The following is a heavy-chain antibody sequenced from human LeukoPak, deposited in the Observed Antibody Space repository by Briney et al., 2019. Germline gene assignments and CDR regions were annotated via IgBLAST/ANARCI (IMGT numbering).Heavy chain of an antibody. D-gene: IGHD6-13*01. CDR3: TVQLPSSSWYDY. CDR1: GFIFTDAW. Sequence: GGSLRLSCAGSGFIFTDAWMSWVRQAPGKGLEWVGRIKSKDDGETIDYAAPVKGRFTISRDDSKDTLYLQMNSLKTDDTAVYYCTVQLPSSSWYDYWGQGTLVTVSS. V-gene: IGHV3-15*01. J-gene: IGHJ4*02. CDR2: IKSKDDGETI.